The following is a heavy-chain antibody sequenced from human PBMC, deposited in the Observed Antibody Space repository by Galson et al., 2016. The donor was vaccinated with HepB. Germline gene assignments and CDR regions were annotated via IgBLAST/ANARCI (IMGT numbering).Heavy chain of an antibody. V-gene: IGHV3-7*03. D-gene: IGHD2-15*01. CDR2: INPDGSQQ. J-gene: IGHJ4*02. CDR3: ARGRYCSCGGCYQDY. CDR1: GSIFSGYW. Sequence: SLRLSCAVSGSIFSGYWMSWVRQAPGEGLEWVANINPDGSQQYYVDYVRGRFTISRDNAKNSLFLYMNNVRADDTALYYCARGRYCSCGGCYQDYWGQGTLVTVSS.